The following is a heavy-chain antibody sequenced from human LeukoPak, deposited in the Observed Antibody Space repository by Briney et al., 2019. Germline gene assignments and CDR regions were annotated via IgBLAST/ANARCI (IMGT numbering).Heavy chain of an antibody. D-gene: IGHD6-6*01. Sequence: PGGSLRLSCAASGFAFSSYAMSWVRQTPGKGLEWVSAISGSGGSTYYADSVKGRFTISRDNSKNTLYLQMNSLRAEDTAVYYCAKSRSSSLGSWFDPWGQGTLVTVSS. CDR3: AKSRSSSLGSWFDP. V-gene: IGHV3-23*01. CDR1: GFAFSSYA. J-gene: IGHJ5*02. CDR2: ISGSGGST.